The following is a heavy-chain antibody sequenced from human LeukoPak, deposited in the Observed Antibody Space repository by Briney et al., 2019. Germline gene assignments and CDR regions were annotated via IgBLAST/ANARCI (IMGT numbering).Heavy chain of an antibody. CDR3: ARGTLRYFDF. CDR2: INPSGGRT. D-gene: IGHD3-9*01. J-gene: IGHJ4*02. V-gene: IGHV1-46*01. Sequence: ASVKVSFKASGYTLTSYYVHWVRQAPGQGPEWMGVINPSGGRTTSYAQKIQGRVTMTRDTSMSTVNMELSSLRSEDTAVYYCARGTLRYFDFWGQGTLVTVSS. CDR1: GYTLTSYY.